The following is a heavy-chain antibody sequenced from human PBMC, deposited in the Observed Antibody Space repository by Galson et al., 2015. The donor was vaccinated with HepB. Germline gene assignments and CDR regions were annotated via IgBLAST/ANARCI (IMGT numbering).Heavy chain of an antibody. CDR1: GYTFTGYY. CDR2: INPNSGGT. D-gene: IGHD2-2*01. Sequence: SVKVSCKASGYTFTGYYMHWVRQAPGQGLEWMGRINPNSGGTNYAQKFQGRVTMTRDTSISTAYMELSRLRSDDTAVYYCARGIVVVPAATNYYYYYGMDVWGQGTTVTVSS. V-gene: IGHV1-2*06. J-gene: IGHJ6*02. CDR3: ARGIVVVPAATNYYYYYGMDV.